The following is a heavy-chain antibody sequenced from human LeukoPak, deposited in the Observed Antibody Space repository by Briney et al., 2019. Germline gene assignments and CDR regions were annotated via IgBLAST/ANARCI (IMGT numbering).Heavy chain of an antibody. J-gene: IGHJ6*01. CDR2: IYYSGST. Sequence: PSETLSLTCTVSGGSISSYYWSWIRLPPGKGLEWIGYIYYSGSTNYNPSLKSRVTISVDTSKNQFSLKLSSVTAADTAVYYCARGYSSGWFDSGYYYGMDVWGQGTTVTVSS. CDR1: GGSISSYY. CDR3: ARGYSSGWFDSGYYYGMDV. V-gene: IGHV4-59*01. D-gene: IGHD6-19*01.